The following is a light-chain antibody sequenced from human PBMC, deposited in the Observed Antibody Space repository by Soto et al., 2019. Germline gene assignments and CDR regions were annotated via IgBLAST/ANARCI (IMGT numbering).Light chain of an antibody. V-gene: IGLV1-40*01. CDR3: QSYDSSLSAL. Sequence: QAVATQPPSVSGAPGQRVTISCTGSSSNIGAGYDVHWYQQLPGTAPKLLIYGNSNRPSGVPDRFSGSKSGTSASLAITGVQAEDEADYYCQSYDSSLSALFGGGTKLTVL. CDR1: SSNIGAGYD. CDR2: GNS. J-gene: IGLJ3*02.